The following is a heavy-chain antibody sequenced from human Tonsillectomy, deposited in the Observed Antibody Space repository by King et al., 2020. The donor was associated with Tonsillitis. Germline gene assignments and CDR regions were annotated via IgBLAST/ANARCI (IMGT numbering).Heavy chain of an antibody. CDR1: GGTFSSYA. D-gene: IGHD3-22*01. CDR2: IIPMYGTA. J-gene: IGHJ5*02. Sequence: QLVQSGAEVKKPGSSVKVSCKASGGTFSSYAISWVRQALGQGLEWMGGIIPMYGTANYAQKFQGRVTIIADESTNTAYMELSSLRSEDTAVYFCARVSGSSGYFLGWFDPWGQGTLVTVSS. CDR3: ARVSGSSGYFLGWFDP. V-gene: IGHV1-69*12.